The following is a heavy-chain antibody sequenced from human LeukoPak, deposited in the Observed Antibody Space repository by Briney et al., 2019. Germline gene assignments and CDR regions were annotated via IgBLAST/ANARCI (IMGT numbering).Heavy chain of an antibody. CDR1: GGSISSSSYY. CDR2: IYYSGST. D-gene: IGHD6-13*01. J-gene: IGHJ3*02. V-gene: IGHV4-39*01. Sequence: SETLSLTCTVSGGSISSSSYYWGWVRQPPGKGLEWIGSIYYSGSTYYNPSLKSRVTISVDTSKNQFSLKLSSVTAADTAVYYCARTISSSWYGDAFDIWGQGTMVTVSS. CDR3: ARTISSSWYGDAFDI.